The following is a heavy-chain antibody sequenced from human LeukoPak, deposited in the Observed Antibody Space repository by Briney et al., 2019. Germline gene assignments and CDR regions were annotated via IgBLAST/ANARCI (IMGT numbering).Heavy chain of an antibody. Sequence: GGCLRLSRAASGFTLSRYWTSWVRQAPGKGREWGANIKQDGSEDYYVDSLRGRIAISRDNAKNSLYLPKNSLRDEDTAVYFWARDLGEHVDYFDYWGGGPLVTVPS. CDR2: IKQDGSED. D-gene: IGHD3-16*01. V-gene: IGHV3-7*01. J-gene: IGHJ4*02. CDR1: GFTLSRYW. CDR3: ARDLGEHVDYFDY.